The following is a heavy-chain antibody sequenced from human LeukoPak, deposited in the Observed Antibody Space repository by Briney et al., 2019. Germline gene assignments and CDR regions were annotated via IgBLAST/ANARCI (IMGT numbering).Heavy chain of an antibody. Sequence: PGGSLRLSCAASGFTFSTYAMNWVRQAPGKGLEWVSGITGSGGTTFYADSVKGRFTISRDNSKSTLYLQMNSLRAEDTAIYYCAKEGYLDSSGAFDSWGQGTLVTGSS. V-gene: IGHV3-23*01. J-gene: IGHJ4*02. CDR1: GFTFSTYA. CDR3: AKEGYLDSSGAFDS. CDR2: ITGSGGTT. D-gene: IGHD3-22*01.